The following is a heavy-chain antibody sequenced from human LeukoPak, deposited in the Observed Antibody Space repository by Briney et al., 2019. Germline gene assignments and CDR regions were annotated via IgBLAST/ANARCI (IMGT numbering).Heavy chain of an antibody. V-gene: IGHV3-23*01. CDR2: ISDSGSST. CDR3: AKVEAVSGTDCYGMDV. CDR1: GFTFYNYA. D-gene: IGHD6-19*01. Sequence: GGSLTLSCAASGFTFYNYAMTWVRQAAGKGLEWVSGISDSGSSTYYADSVKGRFTISRDNSKKTLNLHMKSLRAEDTAVYYCAKVEAVSGTDCYGMDVWGQGTTVTVSS. J-gene: IGHJ6*02.